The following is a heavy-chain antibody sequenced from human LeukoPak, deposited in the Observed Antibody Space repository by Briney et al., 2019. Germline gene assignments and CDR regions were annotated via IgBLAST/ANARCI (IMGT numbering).Heavy chain of an antibody. CDR3: ARVRRVVVTSNWFDP. D-gene: IGHD3-22*01. J-gene: IGHJ5*02. CDR2: INHSGST. Sequence: SETLSLTCAVYGGSFSGYYWSWIRQPPGKGLEWIGEINHSGSTNYNPSLKSRVTISVDTSKNQFSLKLSSVTAADTAVYYCARVRRVVVTSNWFDPWGQGTLVTVSS. V-gene: IGHV4-34*01. CDR1: GGSFSGYY.